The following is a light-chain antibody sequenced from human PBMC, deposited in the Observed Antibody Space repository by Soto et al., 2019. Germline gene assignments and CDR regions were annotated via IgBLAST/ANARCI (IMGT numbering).Light chain of an antibody. CDR3: EQSYSTCT. CDR2: AAS. V-gene: IGKV1-39*01. J-gene: IGKJ2*02. Sequence: DIQMTQSPSSLSASVGDRVTITCRASQSISSYLNWYQQKPGKAPKLLIYAASSLQIGVPSRFSGSGSGTDFTLTISSLQPEDFATYYCEQSYSTCTFGQGTKLEIK. CDR1: QSISSY.